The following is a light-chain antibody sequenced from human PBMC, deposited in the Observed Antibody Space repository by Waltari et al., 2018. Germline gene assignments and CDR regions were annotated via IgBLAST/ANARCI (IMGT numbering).Light chain of an antibody. V-gene: IGLV2-14*03. CDR1: SSDVGGYNY. CDR3: SAYISSDTLEL. Sequence: QSALTQPASVSGSPGQSITISCTGTSSDVGGYNYVSWYQQHPGKAPKLIIFDVSNRPSGVSSRCSGSKSGNTASLTISGLQDQDEADYYCSAYISSDTLELFGGGTSLTVL. CDR2: DVS. J-gene: IGLJ2*01.